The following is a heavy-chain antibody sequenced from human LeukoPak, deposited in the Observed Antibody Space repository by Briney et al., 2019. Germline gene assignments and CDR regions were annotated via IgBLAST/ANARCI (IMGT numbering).Heavy chain of an antibody. Sequence: GGSLRLSCAASGFTFSSYSMNWVRQAPGKGLEWVSSISSSSSYIYYADSVKGRFTISRDNAKNSLYLQVNSLRAEDTAAYYCARDHYYDSSGYYGWFDPWGQGTLVTVSS. CDR2: ISSSSSYI. CDR3: ARDHYYDSSGYYGWFDP. J-gene: IGHJ5*02. V-gene: IGHV3-21*01. D-gene: IGHD3-22*01. CDR1: GFTFSSYS.